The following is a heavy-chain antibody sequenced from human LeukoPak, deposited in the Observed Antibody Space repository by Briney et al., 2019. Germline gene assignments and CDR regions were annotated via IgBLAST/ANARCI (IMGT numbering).Heavy chain of an antibody. Sequence: PGGTLRLSCAASGFTFSSYGMSWVRQAPGKGLEWVSAISGSGGSTYYADSVKGRFTISRDNSKNTLYLQMNSLRGEDTAVYYCAKAPTHYGSGSYYTTNAPYYFDYWGQGTLVTVSS. D-gene: IGHD3-10*01. V-gene: IGHV3-23*01. J-gene: IGHJ4*02. CDR3: AKAPTHYGSGSYYTTNAPYYFDY. CDR2: ISGSGGST. CDR1: GFTFSSYG.